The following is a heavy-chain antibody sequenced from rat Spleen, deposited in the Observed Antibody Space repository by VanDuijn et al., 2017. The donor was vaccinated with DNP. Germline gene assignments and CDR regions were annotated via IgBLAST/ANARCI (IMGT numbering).Heavy chain of an antibody. CDR3: ASYYYYGYYAIDA. Sequence: EVQLQESGPGLVKPSQSLSLSCSVTGYSITSYYWGWIRKFPGNKMEWIGHIRYTGRTSYNPSLKSRVSISRDTSKNQFFLHLNSVTTDDTSTYYCASYYYYGYYAIDAWSQVTSVTVSS. CDR2: IRYTGRT. D-gene: IGHD1-12*02. V-gene: IGHV3-1*01. CDR1: GYSITSYY. J-gene: IGHJ4*01.